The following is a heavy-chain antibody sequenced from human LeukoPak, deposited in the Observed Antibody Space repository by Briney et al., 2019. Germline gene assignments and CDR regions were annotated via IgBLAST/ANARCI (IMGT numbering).Heavy chain of an antibody. V-gene: IGHV3-23*01. Sequence: GGSLRLSCAASGFTFSSYAMSCVRQAPGKGLEWVSAIIGSGGSTYYADSVEGRFTISRDNSKNTLYLQMNSLRAEDTAVYYCAKELLLWFGELSNWGQGTLVTVS. CDR1: GFTFSSYA. D-gene: IGHD3-10*01. CDR3: AKELLLWFGELSN. CDR2: IIGSGGST. J-gene: IGHJ4*02.